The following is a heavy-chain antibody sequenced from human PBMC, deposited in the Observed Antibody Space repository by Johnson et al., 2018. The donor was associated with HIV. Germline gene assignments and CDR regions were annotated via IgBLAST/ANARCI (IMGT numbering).Heavy chain of an antibody. J-gene: IGHJ3*02. Sequence: QVQLVESGGGLIQPGGSLRLSCAASGFTVSSNFMNWVRQAPGKGLEWVAIISYDGINKYYADSVKGRFTISRDNAKNTLYLQMNSLRAEDTAVYYCARDPLLHGSTFDMWGPGTMVTVSS. D-gene: IGHD3-10*01. CDR3: ARDPLLHGSTFDM. CDR1: GFTVSSNF. CDR2: ISYDGINK. V-gene: IGHV3-30*03.